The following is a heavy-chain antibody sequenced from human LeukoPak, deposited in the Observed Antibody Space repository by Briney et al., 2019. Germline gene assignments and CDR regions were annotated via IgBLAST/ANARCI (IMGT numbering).Heavy chain of an antibody. V-gene: IGHV4-59*08. Sequence: PSETLSLTCIVSGGSISSYYWSWIRQPPGKGLEWIGYIYYGGSTNYNPSLKSRVTISVDTSKNQFSLKLSSVTAADTAVYYCARQYVLRYFDYWGQGTLVTVSS. CDR1: GGSISSYY. CDR3: ARQYVLRYFDY. CDR2: IYYGGST. D-gene: IGHD3-9*01. J-gene: IGHJ4*02.